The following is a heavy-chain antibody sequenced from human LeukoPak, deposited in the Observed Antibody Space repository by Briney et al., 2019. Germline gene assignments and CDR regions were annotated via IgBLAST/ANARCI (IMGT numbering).Heavy chain of an antibody. D-gene: IGHD3-10*01. Sequence: GASVKVSCKASGYTFTSYDINWVRQATGQGLGWMGWMNPNSGNTGYAQKFQGRVTMTRNTSISTAYMELSSLRSEDTAVYYCARAGDVLLWFGESEREFDYWGQGTLVTVSS. CDR3: ARAGDVLLWFGESEREFDY. CDR1: GYTFTSYD. V-gene: IGHV1-8*01. J-gene: IGHJ4*02. CDR2: MNPNSGNT.